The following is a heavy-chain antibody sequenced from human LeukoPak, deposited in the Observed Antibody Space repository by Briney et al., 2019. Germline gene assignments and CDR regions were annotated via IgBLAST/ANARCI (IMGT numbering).Heavy chain of an antibody. J-gene: IGHJ4*02. V-gene: IGHV4-4*07. D-gene: IGHD3-10*01. CDR3: ARAEPEILLWFGELLNEDYYFDY. Sequence: PLETLSLTCTVSGGSISSYYWSWIRQPAGKGLEWIGRIYTSGSTNYNPSLKSRVTMSVDTSKNQFSLKLSSVTAADTAVYYCARAEPEILLWFGELLNEDYYFDYWGQGTLVTVSS. CDR1: GGSISSYY. CDR2: IYTSGST.